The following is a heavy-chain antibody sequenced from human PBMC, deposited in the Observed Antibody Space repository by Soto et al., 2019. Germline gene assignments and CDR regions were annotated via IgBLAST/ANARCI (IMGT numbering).Heavy chain of an antibody. CDR2: ISYAGNVK. CDR3: AKDLKVSGGFHGSLNYYYGMDV. CDR1: GFSFSNHG. D-gene: IGHD3-10*01. Sequence: GGSLRLSCAASGFSFSNHGMQWVRQAPGKGLEWVAVISYAGNVKDYTDSVKGRFTISRDNSQSTLFLLMDSLRPEDAAVYYRAKDLKVSGGFHGSLNYYYGMDVWGQGTTVTVSS. V-gene: IGHV3-30*18. J-gene: IGHJ6*02.